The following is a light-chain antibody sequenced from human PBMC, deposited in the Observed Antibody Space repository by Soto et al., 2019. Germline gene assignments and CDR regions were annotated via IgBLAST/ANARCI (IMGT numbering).Light chain of an antibody. CDR1: SRDVAAYNF. Sequence: QSALTQPASVSGSPGQSITISCTGTSRDVAAYNFVSSYLQHPGEVPKLMIYEVIKRPSGISGRFSGFKSGNTASLTISGLQAEDEADYYCSAYTHSNTVIFGGGTQLTVL. V-gene: IGLV2-14*03. CDR2: EVI. J-gene: IGLJ2*01. CDR3: SAYTHSNTVI.